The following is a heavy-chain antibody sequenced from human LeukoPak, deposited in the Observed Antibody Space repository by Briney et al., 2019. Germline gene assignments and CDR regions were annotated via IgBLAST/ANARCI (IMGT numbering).Heavy chain of an antibody. V-gene: IGHV3-9*01. CDR2: ISWSSGSI. J-gene: IGHJ3*02. D-gene: IGHD3-22*01. Sequence: GGSLRLSCAASGFTFDDYAMHWVRQAPGKGLEWVSGISWSSGSIGYAASVKGRFTISRDNAKNSLYLQMNSLRAEDTAVYYCAKSWNYYDSSGDDALDIWGQGTMVTVSS. CDR3: AKSWNYYDSSGDDALDI. CDR1: GFTFDDYA.